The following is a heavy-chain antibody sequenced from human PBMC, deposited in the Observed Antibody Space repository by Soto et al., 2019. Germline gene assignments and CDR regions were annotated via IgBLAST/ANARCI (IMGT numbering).Heavy chain of an antibody. CDR1: GGSFSGYY. D-gene: IGHD3-10*01. Sequence: SETLSLTCAVYGGSFSGYYWSWIRQPPGKGLEWIGEINHSGSTNYNPSLKSRVTISVDTSKNQFSLKLGSVTAADTAVYYCARVNGMVRGVIIETFDYWGQGTLVTVSS. CDR3: ARVNGMVRGVIIETFDY. V-gene: IGHV4-34*01. J-gene: IGHJ4*02. CDR2: INHSGST.